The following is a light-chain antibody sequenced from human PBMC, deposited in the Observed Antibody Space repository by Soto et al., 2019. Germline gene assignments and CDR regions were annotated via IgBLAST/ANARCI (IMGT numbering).Light chain of an antibody. J-gene: IGLJ3*02. CDR2: EVN. CDR1: SSDVGGYNY. Sequence: QSALTQPRSVSGSPGQSVAISCTGTSSDVGGYNYVSWYQQYPGKAPKLMIYEVNKWPSGVPDRFSGSKSGNTASLTISGLQAEDEADYYCCSYAGSVTWVFGGGTKLTVL. CDR3: CSYAGSVTWV. V-gene: IGLV2-11*01.